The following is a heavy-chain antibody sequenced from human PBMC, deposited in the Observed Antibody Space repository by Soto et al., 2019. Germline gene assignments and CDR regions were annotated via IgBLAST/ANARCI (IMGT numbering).Heavy chain of an antibody. V-gene: IGHV1-46*03. CDR3: ARDYDFWSGYSPAQYYYYMDV. CDR2: INPSGGST. Sequence: ASVKVSCKASGYTFTSYYMHWVRQAPGQGLEWMGIINPSGGSTSYAQKFQGRVTMTRDTSTSTVYMELSSLRSEDTAVYYCARDYDFWSGYSPAQYYYYMDVWGKGTTVTVSS. D-gene: IGHD3-3*01. J-gene: IGHJ6*03. CDR1: GYTFTSYY.